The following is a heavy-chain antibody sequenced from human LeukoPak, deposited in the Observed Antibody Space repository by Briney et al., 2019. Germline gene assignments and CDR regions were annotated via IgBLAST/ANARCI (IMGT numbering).Heavy chain of an antibody. CDR1: GFTFRSYW. D-gene: IGHD3-10*01. J-gene: IGHJ3*02. CDR3: ARFRLNAFDI. V-gene: IGHV3-74*01. CDR2: IHNDGSST. Sequence: GGSLRLSCAASGFTFRSYWMHWVRQAPGKGLVWVSRIHNDGSSTSYADSVKGRFTISRDNAKNTLYLQMNSLRAEDTAVYYCARFRLNAFDIWGQGTMVTVSS.